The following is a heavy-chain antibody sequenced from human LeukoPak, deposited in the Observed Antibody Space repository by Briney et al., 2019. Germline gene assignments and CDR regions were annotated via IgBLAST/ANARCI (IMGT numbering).Heavy chain of an antibody. CDR1: GGTFSSYA. Sequence: GASVKVSCKASGGTFSSYAISWVRQAPGQGLEWMGGIIPIFGTANYAQKFQGRVTITADESTSTAYMELSSLRSEDTAVYYCARAPITMVRGVIYNWFDPWGQGTLVTVSS. V-gene: IGHV1-69*13. D-gene: IGHD3-10*01. J-gene: IGHJ5*02. CDR3: ARAPITMVRGVIYNWFDP. CDR2: IIPIFGTA.